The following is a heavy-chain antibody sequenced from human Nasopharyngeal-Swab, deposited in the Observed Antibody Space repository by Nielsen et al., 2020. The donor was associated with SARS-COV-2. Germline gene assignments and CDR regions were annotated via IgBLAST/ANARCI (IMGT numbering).Heavy chain of an antibody. Sequence: SVKVSCKASGGTFSSYAISWVRQAPGQGLEWMGRNIHILGIANYAQKFQGRVTITADKSTSTAYMELSSLRSEDTAVYYCAREGGPYDYVWGSYRYTGEDTLLDYWGQGTLVTVSS. CDR2: NIHILGIA. J-gene: IGHJ4*02. D-gene: IGHD3-16*02. CDR3: AREGGPYDYVWGSYRYTGEDTLLDY. CDR1: GGTFSSYA. V-gene: IGHV1-69*04.